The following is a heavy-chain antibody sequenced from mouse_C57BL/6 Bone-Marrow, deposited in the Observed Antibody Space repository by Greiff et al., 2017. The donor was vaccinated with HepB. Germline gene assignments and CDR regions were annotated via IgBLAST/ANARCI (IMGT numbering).Heavy chain of an antibody. Sequence: QVQLQQPGAELVKPGASVKLSCKASGYTFTSYWMHWVKQRPGQGLEWIGMIHPNSGSTNYNEKFKSKATLTVDKSSSTAYMQLSSLTSEDSAVYYCARSGWLLAMDYWGQGTSVTVSS. CDR3: ARSGWLLAMDY. CDR2: IHPNSGST. CDR1: GYTFTSYW. D-gene: IGHD2-3*01. V-gene: IGHV1-64*01. J-gene: IGHJ4*01.